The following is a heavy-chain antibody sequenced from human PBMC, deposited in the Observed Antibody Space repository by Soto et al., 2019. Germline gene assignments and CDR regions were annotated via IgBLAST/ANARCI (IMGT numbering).Heavy chain of an antibody. CDR1: GYTFTSYG. V-gene: IGHV1-18*01. D-gene: IGHD1-26*01. CDR2: ISAYNGNT. CDR3: ARDDPIVGATSAFDI. Sequence: ASVKVSCKASGYTFTSYGISWVRQAPGQGLEWMGWISAYNGNTNYAQKLQGRVTMTTDTSTSTAYMELRSLRSDDTAVYYCARDDPIVGATSAFDIWGQGTMVTVSS. J-gene: IGHJ3*02.